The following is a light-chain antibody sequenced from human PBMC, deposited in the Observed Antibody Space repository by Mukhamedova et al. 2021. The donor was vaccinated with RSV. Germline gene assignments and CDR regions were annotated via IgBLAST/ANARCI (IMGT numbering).Light chain of an antibody. J-gene: IGKJ2*01. CDR3: QQYNNWPYT. V-gene: IGKV3-15*01. Sequence: MGSQSLSSNLAWYQQKPGQAPRLLIYGASTRATGIPARFSGSGSGTEFTLTISSPQSEDFAVYYCQQYNNWPYTFGQGTKLEIK. CDR2: GAS. CDR1: QSLSSN.